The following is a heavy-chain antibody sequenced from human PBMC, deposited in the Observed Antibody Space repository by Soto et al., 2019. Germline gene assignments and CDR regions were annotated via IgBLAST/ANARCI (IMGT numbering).Heavy chain of an antibody. CDR2: IDPSDSYT. CDR1: GYSFTTYW. V-gene: IGHV5-10-1*01. D-gene: IGHD3-3*01. Sequence: PGESLKISCQGSGYSFTTYWISWVRQMPGKGLEWMGRIDPSDSYTNYSPSFQGHVTISADKSISTAYLQWSSLKASDTAMYYCARISVGRSGDDYWGQGTLVTVSS. J-gene: IGHJ4*02. CDR3: ARISVGRSGDDY.